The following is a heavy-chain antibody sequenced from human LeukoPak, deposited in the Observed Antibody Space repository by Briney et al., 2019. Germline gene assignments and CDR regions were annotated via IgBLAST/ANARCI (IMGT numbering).Heavy chain of an antibody. CDR3: VRDSRDCSGGSCYYNWFDP. Sequence: SETLSLTCTVSGGSISSYYWSWIRQPPGKGLEWIGYIYYNGGTNYNPSLKSRVTISVDTSKNQFSLKLSSVTAADTAVYYCVRDSRDCSGGSCYYNWFDPWGQGTLVTVSS. CDR1: GGSISSYY. J-gene: IGHJ5*02. D-gene: IGHD2-15*01. V-gene: IGHV4-59*01. CDR2: IYYNGGT.